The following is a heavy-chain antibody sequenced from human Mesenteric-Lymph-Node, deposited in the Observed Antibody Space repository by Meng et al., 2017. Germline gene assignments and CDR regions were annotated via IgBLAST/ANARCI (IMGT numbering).Heavy chain of an antibody. V-gene: IGHV1-2*02. Sequence: QGHRVQSGAEVKKSGASVKVSCRASGYTSTDNWLHWMRQAPGQGLEWIGSINPNSSYTNYAQKFQDRVTMTRDTSISTAYMELSRLTFDDTAVYYCARVAVPGVGVWHYWGQGTLVTVSS. CDR3: ARVAVPGVGVWHY. CDR2: INPNSSYT. CDR1: GYTSTDNW. D-gene: IGHD3-3*01. J-gene: IGHJ4*02.